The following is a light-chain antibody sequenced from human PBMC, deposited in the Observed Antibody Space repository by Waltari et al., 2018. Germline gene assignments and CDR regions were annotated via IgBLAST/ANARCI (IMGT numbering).Light chain of an antibody. Sequence: DIVMTQSPLSLPVTPGEPASISCRSSQSLLHSNGYNYLDWYLQKPGQSPQLLIYLGSNRASRVPDRFSGSGSGTDFTLKISRVEAEDVGVYYCMQALQTPFFGGGTKVEIK. CDR3: MQALQTPF. V-gene: IGKV2-28*01. CDR1: QSLLHSNGYNY. CDR2: LGS. J-gene: IGKJ4*01.